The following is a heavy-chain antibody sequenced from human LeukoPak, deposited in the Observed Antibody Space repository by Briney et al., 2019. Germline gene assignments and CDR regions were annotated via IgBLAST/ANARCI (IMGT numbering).Heavy chain of an antibody. CDR1: GYSFTTYW. V-gene: IGHV5-51*01. Sequence: GESLKISCKGSGYSFTTYWISWVRQMPGKGLEWMGIIYPGDSDTRYSPSFQGQVTISADKSISTAYLQWSSLKASDTAIYYCARRVSSSGWFDPWGQGTLVTVSS. CDR2: IYPGDSDT. CDR3: ARRVSSSGWFDP. J-gene: IGHJ5*02. D-gene: IGHD6-6*01.